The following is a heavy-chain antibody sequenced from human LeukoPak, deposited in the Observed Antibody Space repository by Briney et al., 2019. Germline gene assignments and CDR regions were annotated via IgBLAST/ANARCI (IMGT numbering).Heavy chain of an antibody. CDR1: GFTFSSYS. V-gene: IGHV3-21*01. D-gene: IGHD6-19*01. CDR2: ISSSSSSYI. Sequence: PGGSLRPSCAASGFTFSSYSMNWVRQAPGKGLEWVSSISSSSSSYIYYADSVKGRFTISRDNAKNSLYLQMNSLRAEDTALYYCARDLSSGWYYFDYWGQGTLVTVSS. J-gene: IGHJ4*02. CDR3: ARDLSSGWYYFDY.